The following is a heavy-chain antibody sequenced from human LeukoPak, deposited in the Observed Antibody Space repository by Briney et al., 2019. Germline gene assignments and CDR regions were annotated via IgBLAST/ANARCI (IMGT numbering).Heavy chain of an antibody. CDR2: ISYDGSNK. CDR3: AKVGSGTAPGYYYYYMDV. D-gene: IGHD2-15*01. CDR1: GFTFSSYG. Sequence: PGRSLRLSCAASGFTFSSYGMHWVRQAPGKGLEWVAVISYDGSNKYYADSVKGRFTISRDNSKNTLYLQMNSLRAEDTAVYYCAKVGSGTAPGYYYYYMDVWGKGTTVTVSS. J-gene: IGHJ6*03. V-gene: IGHV3-30*18.